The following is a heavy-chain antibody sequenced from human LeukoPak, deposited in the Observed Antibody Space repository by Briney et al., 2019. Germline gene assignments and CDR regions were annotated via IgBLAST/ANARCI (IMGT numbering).Heavy chain of an antibody. J-gene: IGHJ5*02. CDR2: IYSSVST. CDR3: ARWGTYASTSNWFDP. Sequence: PSETLSLTCSVSGASISSGSNYWGWIRQPPGKTLEWIGSIYSSVSTYYNPSLKSRVIIIIDTPKNHFSLTLSSVTTADTAVYYCARWGTYASTSNWFDPWGQGTLVTVSS. D-gene: IGHD2-2*01. V-gene: IGHV4-39*07. CDR1: GASISSGSNY.